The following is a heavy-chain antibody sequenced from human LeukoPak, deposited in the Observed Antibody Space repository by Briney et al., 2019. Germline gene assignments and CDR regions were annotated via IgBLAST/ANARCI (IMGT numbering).Heavy chain of an antibody. D-gene: IGHD2-21*01. J-gene: IGHJ5*02. CDR1: GFTVNSNY. CDR2: IYCGGST. CDR3: ARDLRSCSGGECYEYKWFDP. Sequence: GGSLTLSCGASGFTVNSNYMAWVRQAPGKGLEWVALIYCGGSTHYSDSVRGRFTISRHNSNNTLYLQMRSLRPDDTAVYYCARDLRSCSGGECYEYKWFDPWGQGTLVTVSS. V-gene: IGHV3-53*04.